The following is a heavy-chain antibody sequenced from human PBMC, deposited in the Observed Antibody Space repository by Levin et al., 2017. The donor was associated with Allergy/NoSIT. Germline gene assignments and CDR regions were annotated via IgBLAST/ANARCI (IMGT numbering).Heavy chain of an antibody. CDR1: GFTFSSYW. Sequence: PGGSLRLSCAASGFTFSSYWMSWVRQAPGKGLEWVANIKQDGSEKFYVDSVKGRFTISRDNGKNSLYLQMNSLRAEDTAVYYCVRDRAFVDYWGQGTLVTVSS. CDR2: IKQDGSEK. CDR3: VRDRAFVDY. D-gene: IGHD3-16*01. J-gene: IGHJ4*02. V-gene: IGHV3-7*01.